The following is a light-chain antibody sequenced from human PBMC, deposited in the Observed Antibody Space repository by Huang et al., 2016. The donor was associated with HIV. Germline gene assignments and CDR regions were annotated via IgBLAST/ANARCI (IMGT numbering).Light chain of an antibody. CDR3: QQTYTIPLT. Sequence: DIQMTQSPSSLSASVGDRVTITCRASQTISSYLSLYQQKPGKAPKLLIYSSSSLRSGVPSRFSGSGSGTDFTLTISTLQREDFATYYCQQTYTIPLTFGGGTKVEVK. V-gene: IGKV1-39*01. CDR1: QTISSY. CDR2: SSS. J-gene: IGKJ4*01.